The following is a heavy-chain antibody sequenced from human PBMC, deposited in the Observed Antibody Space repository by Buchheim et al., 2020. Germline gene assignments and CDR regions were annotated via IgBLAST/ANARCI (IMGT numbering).Heavy chain of an antibody. J-gene: IGHJ4*02. CDR3: ARDGASSGYYYSFDY. CDR1: GYTFTGYY. D-gene: IGHD3-22*01. CDR2: INPNSGGT. V-gene: IGHV1-2*04. Sequence: QVQLVQSGAEVKKPGASVKVSCKASGYTFTGYYMHWVRQAPGQGLEWMGWINPNSGGTNYAQQFQGWVTMTRDTSISTAYMELSRLRSDDTAVYYCARDGASSGYYYSFDYWGQGTL.